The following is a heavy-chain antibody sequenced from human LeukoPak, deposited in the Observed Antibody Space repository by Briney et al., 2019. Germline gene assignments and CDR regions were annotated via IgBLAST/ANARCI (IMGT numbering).Heavy chain of an antibody. Sequence: GGSLRLSCAASGFTFSSHAMSWVRQAPGKGLEWISLIRGSSDVIEYADSVRGRFIISRDNSKNTVSLQMNNLRAEDTAVYYCAKGQSASSTFDSWGQGTLVTVSS. CDR2: IRGSSDVI. CDR3: AKGQSASSTFDS. V-gene: IGHV3-23*01. CDR1: GFTFSSHA. J-gene: IGHJ4*02.